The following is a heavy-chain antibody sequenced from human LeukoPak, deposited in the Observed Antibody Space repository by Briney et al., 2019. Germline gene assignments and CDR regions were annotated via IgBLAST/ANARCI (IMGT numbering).Heavy chain of an antibody. J-gene: IGHJ4*02. V-gene: IGHV1-8*01. CDR2: MNPNSGNT. Sequence: GASVKVSCKASGYIFSTYDINWVRQATGQGLEWMGWMNPNSGNTGYAQKFQGRVTMTRDTSINTAYMDLSSLRSEDTAVYYCARASRYCRSTSCYDFDYWGQETLVTVSS. D-gene: IGHD2-2*01. CDR3: ARASRYCRSTSCYDFDY. CDR1: GYIFSTYD.